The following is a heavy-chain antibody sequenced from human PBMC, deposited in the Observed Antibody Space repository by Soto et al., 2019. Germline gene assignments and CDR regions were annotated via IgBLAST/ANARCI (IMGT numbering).Heavy chain of an antibody. V-gene: IGHV1-46*03. CDR2: LNPTGGST. Sequence: QVQLVQSGAEVKKPGASVKLSCKTSGYSFTGYYIHWVRQAPGQGLEWVGILNPTGGSTAYTQNFQGRVTMISDTSTSTVYMELSRLRSENTALYYCATASFVYWGQGTLVTVSS. J-gene: IGHJ4*02. CDR1: GYSFTGYY. CDR3: ATASFVY.